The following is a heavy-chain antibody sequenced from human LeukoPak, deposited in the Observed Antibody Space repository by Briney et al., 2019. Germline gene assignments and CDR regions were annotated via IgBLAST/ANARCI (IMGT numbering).Heavy chain of an antibody. Sequence: GGSLRLSCAASGFTFSSYWMSWVRQAPGKGLEWVANIKQDGSEKYYVDSVKGRFTISRDNSKNTLYLQMNSLRAEDTAVYYCAKESLAGDWFDPWGQGTLVTVSS. CDR2: IKQDGSEK. CDR3: AKESLAGDWFDP. D-gene: IGHD3-10*01. V-gene: IGHV3-7*01. J-gene: IGHJ5*02. CDR1: GFTFSSYW.